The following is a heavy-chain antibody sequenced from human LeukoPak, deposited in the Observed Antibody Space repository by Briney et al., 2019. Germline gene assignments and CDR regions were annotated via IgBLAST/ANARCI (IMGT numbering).Heavy chain of an antibody. J-gene: IGHJ6*02. D-gene: IGHD2-2*01. CDR3: ARERAQPLLYGMAV. CDR2: IYFSGRT. CDR1: GGSISRYY. V-gene: IGHV4-59*01. Sequence: PETLSLTCILPGGSISRYYWCWVWQPPGEGLGWIGYIYFSGRTNYNPSLTSRATLSVDTSKNQFSLKLSSVNAADTAVYYCARERAQPLLYGMAVWGQGTTVTVSS.